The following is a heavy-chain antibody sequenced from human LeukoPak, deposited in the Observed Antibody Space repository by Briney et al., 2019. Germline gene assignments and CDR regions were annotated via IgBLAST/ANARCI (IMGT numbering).Heavy chain of an antibody. D-gene: IGHD1-26*01. CDR3: ARGVGVTNY. CDR2: ISSGGLTI. Sequence: GGSLRLSCAASGFIFSDYYMSWIRQAPGKGLEWISYISSGGLTISYAVSVKGRFTISRDNAKNSVFLQMNSLRAEDTAVYYCARGVGVTNYWGQGTLVTVSS. J-gene: IGHJ4*02. V-gene: IGHV3-11*04. CDR1: GFIFSDYY.